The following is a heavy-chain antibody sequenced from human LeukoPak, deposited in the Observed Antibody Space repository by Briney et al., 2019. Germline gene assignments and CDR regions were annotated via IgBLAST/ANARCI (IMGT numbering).Heavy chain of an antibody. CDR2: ISYDGSNK. V-gene: IGHV3-30*03. CDR1: GFTFSSYG. D-gene: IGHD6-13*01. Sequence: GGSLRLSCAASGFTFSSYGMHWVRQAPGKGLEWVAVISYDGSNKYYADSVKGRFTISRDNSKNTLYLQMNSLRAEDTAVYYCARPGGIAARYWEQEGFDYWGQGTLVTVSS. J-gene: IGHJ4*02. CDR3: ARPGGIAARYWEQEGFDY.